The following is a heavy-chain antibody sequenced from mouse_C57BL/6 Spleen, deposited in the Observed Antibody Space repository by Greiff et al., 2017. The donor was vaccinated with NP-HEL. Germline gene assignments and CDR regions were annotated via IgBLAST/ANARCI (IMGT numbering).Heavy chain of an antibody. CDR2: IYPGNSDT. J-gene: IGHJ3*01. D-gene: IGHD2-4*01. CDR3: TRRGDDYDAAWFAY. CDR1: GYTFTSYW. V-gene: IGHV1-5*01. Sequence: VQLQQSGTVLARPGASVKMSCKTSGYTFTSYWMHWVKQRPGQGLEWIGAIYPGNSDTSYNQKFKGKAKLTAVTSASTAYMELSSLTNDDSAVYYCTRRGDDYDAAWFAYWGQGTLVTVSA.